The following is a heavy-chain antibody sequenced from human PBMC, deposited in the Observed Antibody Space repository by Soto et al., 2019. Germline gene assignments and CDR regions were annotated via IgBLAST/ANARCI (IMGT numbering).Heavy chain of an antibody. CDR1: GYSFTSYW. CDR3: ASHNYGSGSRYYYYGMDV. Sequence: GESLKIAGNGSGYSFTSYWISWVRQMPGKGLEWMGRIDPSDSYTNYSPSFQGHVTISADKSISTAYLQWSSLKASDTAMYYCASHNYGSGSRYYYYGMDVWGQGTTVTVSS. D-gene: IGHD3-10*01. J-gene: IGHJ6*02. CDR2: IDPSDSYT. V-gene: IGHV5-10-1*01.